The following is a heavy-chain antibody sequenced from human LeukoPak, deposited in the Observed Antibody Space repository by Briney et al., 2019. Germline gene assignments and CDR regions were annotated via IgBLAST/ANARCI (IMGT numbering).Heavy chain of an antibody. CDR2: INPTGTST. D-gene: IGHD1-26*01. V-gene: IGHV1-46*01. Sequence: ASVKVSCKASGYTFTNYYMHWVRQAPGQGLEWMGLINPTGTSTNYAQKFRGRVTMTRDTSTTTVYMELSSLRSEDTAVYYCARGGLGSGSYTFFDYWGQGTLVTVSS. J-gene: IGHJ4*02. CDR3: ARGGLGSGSYTFFDY. CDR1: GYTFTNYY.